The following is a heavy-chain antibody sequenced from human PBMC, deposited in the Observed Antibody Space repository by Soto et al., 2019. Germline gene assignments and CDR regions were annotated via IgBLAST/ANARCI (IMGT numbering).Heavy chain of an antibody. CDR1: GYTFGHFY. D-gene: IGHD3-9*01. J-gene: IGHJ4*02. CDR3: ARDEWGYDILTGYYKAHHFDQ. CDR2: ISPHNRNT. V-gene: IGHV1-18*01. Sequence: QVQLVQSGAEVKRPGDSVKVSCQASGYTFGHFYITWVRQAPGQGLEWMGAISPHNRNTNYAEKFRGRVTMTTDTSTTTAYMELRSLRSDDTAVYYWARDEWGYDILTGYYKAHHFDQWGQGALVTVSS.